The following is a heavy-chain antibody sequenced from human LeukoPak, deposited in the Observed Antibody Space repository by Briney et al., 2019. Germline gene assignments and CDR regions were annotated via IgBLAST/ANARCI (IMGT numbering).Heavy chain of an antibody. Sequence: PGGSLRLSCAASGFTVSSNYMNWVRQAPGKGLEWVSVIYSGGNTHSADSVKGRFTISRDNSKNTLYLQMNSLRAEDTAVYYCARDPSGHWYFDLWGRGTLVTVSS. CDR1: GFTVSSNY. CDR2: IYSGGNT. J-gene: IGHJ2*01. V-gene: IGHV3-66*01. CDR3: ARDPSGHWYFDL. D-gene: IGHD7-27*01.